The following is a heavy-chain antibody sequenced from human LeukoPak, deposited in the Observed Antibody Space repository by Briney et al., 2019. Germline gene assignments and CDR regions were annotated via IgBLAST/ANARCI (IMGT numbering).Heavy chain of an antibody. CDR1: GGSIRSRNYY. D-gene: IGHD5-12*01. Sequence: PPETPSDTCTVSGGSIRSRNYYWDWIRQPPGKGLEWIGNFYDSGSTYYNPSLKSRVTMSGGTSKNQFSLKLTSVTAADTAVYYCARHTRPGCCGYENAFDIWGQGTMVTVSS. V-gene: IGHV4-39*01. CDR3: ARHTRPGCCGYENAFDI. CDR2: FYDSGST. J-gene: IGHJ3*02.